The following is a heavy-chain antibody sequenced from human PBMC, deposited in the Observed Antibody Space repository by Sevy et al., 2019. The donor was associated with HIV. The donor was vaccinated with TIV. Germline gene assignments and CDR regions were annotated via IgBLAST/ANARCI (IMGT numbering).Heavy chain of an antibody. J-gene: IGHJ4*02. CDR3: AREEGYCSGGSCKGKYY. CDR2: INHSGST. V-gene: IGHV4-34*01. CDR1: GGSFSGYY. Sequence: SETLSLTCAVYGGSFSGYYWSWIRQPPGKGLEWIGEINHSGSTNYNPSLKSRVTISVDTSKNQFSLKLSSVTAADTAVYYCAREEGYCSGGSCKGKYYWGQGTLVTVSS. D-gene: IGHD2-15*01.